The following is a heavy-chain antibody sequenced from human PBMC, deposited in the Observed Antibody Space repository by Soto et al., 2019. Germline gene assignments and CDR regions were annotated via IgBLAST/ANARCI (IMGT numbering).Heavy chain of an antibody. J-gene: IGHJ3*02. D-gene: IGHD6-19*01. CDR1: GFTFSSYG. Sequence: QVQLVESGGGVVQPGRSLRLSCAASGFTFSSYGMFWVRQAPGKGLEWVALMSYDGSNKYYAGSVKGRITISRDNSETTLYLEMNSLGGEDRSVCYCAKDRLGRVAGTEGFETWGQGTMVTVSS. V-gene: IGHV3-30*18. CDR2: MSYDGSNK. CDR3: AKDRLGRVAGTEGFET.